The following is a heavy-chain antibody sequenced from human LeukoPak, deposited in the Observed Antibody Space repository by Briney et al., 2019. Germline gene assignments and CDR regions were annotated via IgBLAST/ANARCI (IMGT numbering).Heavy chain of an antibody. CDR2: INHSGGT. CDR3: ARQDIVDTDTLDY. Sequence: SETLSLTCAVSGASFSNYYWSWIRQSPGKGLEWIGEINHSGGTNYNPSLKSRVTMSVDTSKNQFSLKLSSVTAADTAVYYCARQDIVDTDTLDYWGQGTLVTVSS. CDR1: GASFSNYY. V-gene: IGHV4-34*01. J-gene: IGHJ4*02. D-gene: IGHD5-12*01.